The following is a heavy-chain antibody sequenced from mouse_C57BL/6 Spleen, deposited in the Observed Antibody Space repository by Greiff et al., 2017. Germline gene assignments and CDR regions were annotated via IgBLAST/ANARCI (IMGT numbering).Heavy chain of an antibody. Sequence: QVQLQQSGAELARPGASVKLSCKASGYTFTSYGISWVKQRTGQGLGWIGEIYPRSGNTYYNEKFKGKATLTANKSSSTAYMELRSLTSEDSAVYFCARYYYGSSSDYWGQGTTLTVSS. CDR2: IYPRSGNT. V-gene: IGHV1-81*01. J-gene: IGHJ2*01. D-gene: IGHD1-1*01. CDR1: GYTFTSYG. CDR3: ARYYYGSSSDY.